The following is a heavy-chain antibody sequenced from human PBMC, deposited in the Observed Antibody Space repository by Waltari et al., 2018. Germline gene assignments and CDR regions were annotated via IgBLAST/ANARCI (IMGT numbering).Heavy chain of an antibody. CDR2: INPNGGGT. Sequence: QVQLVQSGAEVKKPGASVKVSCKASGYTFTGYYMHWVRQAPGQGLEWMGGINPNGGGTNYAQKFQGRVTMTRDTSISTAYMELSRLRSDDTAVYYCAREPYGGNSKAIDYWGQGTLVTVSS. CDR1: GYTFTGYY. J-gene: IGHJ4*02. D-gene: IGHD4-17*01. CDR3: AREPYGGNSKAIDY. V-gene: IGHV1-2*02.